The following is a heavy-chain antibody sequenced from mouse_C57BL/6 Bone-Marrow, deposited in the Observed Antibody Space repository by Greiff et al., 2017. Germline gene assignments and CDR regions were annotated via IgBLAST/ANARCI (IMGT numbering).Heavy chain of an antibody. CDR3: ARSGDYSFAY. CDR1: GYTFTDYY. CDR2: INPNNGGT. J-gene: IGHJ3*01. Sequence: EVQLQQSGPELVKPGASVKISCKASGYTFTDYYMNWVKQSHGKSLEWIGDINPNNGGTSYNQKFKGKATLTVDKSSSTAYMELRSLTSEDSAVYYCARSGDYSFAYWGQGTLVTVSA. V-gene: IGHV1-26*01. D-gene: IGHD1-1*01.